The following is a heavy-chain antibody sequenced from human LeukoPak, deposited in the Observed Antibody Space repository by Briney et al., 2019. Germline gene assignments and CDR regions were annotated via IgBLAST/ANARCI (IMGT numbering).Heavy chain of an antibody. D-gene: IGHD6-19*01. V-gene: IGHV4-34*01. CDR1: GGSFSGYY. Sequence: SETLSLTCAVYGGSFSGYYWSWIRQPPGKGLEWIGEINHSGSTNYNPSLKSRVTISVDTSKNQFSLKLSSVAAADTAVYYCARLYSSGWYAEYFQHWGQGTLVTVSS. J-gene: IGHJ1*01. CDR3: ARLYSSGWYAEYFQH. CDR2: INHSGST.